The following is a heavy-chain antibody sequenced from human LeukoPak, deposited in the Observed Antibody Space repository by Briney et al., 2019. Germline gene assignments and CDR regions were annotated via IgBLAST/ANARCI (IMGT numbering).Heavy chain of an antibody. CDR2: ISYDGSNK. Sequence: GGSLRLSCAASGFTFSSYAMSWVRQAPGKGLEWVAVISYDGSNKYYADSVKGRFTISRDNSKNTLYLQMNSLRTEDTAVYYCAKERPVFGVVYGMDVWGQGTTVTVSS. CDR3: AKERPVFGVVYGMDV. D-gene: IGHD3-3*01. CDR1: GFTFSSYA. J-gene: IGHJ6*02. V-gene: IGHV3-30*18.